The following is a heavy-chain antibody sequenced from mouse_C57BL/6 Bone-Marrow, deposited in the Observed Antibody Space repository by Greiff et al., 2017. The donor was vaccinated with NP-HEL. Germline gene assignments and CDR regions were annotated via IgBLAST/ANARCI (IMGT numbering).Heavy chain of an antibody. V-gene: IGHV5-9-1*02. D-gene: IGHD2-4*01. CDR1: GFTFSSYA. Sequence: EVKLVESGEGLVKPGGSLKLSCAASGFTFSSYAMSWVRQTPEKRLEWVAYISSGGDYIYYADTVKGRFTISRDNARNTRYLQMSSLKSEDTAMYYCTREGGIYYDYDGFAYWGQGTLVTVSA. CDR3: TREGGIYYDYDGFAY. CDR2: ISSGGDYI. J-gene: IGHJ3*01.